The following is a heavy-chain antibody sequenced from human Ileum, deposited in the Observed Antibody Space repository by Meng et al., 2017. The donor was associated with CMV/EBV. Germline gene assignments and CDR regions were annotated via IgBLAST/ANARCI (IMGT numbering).Heavy chain of an antibody. CDR1: GFTFSDYY. J-gene: IGHJ4*02. Sequence: GESLKISCAASGFTFSDYYMSWIRQAPGKGLEWVSYISSSGSTIYYADSVKGRFTISRDNTKNSLYLQMNSLRDEDTAVYYCASPSHSWAFDYWGQGTRVTGSS. D-gene: IGHD2-15*01. CDR2: ISSSGSTI. V-gene: IGHV3-11*04. CDR3: ASPSHSWAFDY.